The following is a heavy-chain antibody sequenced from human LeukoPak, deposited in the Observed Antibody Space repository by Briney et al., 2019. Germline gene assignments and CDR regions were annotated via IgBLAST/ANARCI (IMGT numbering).Heavy chain of an antibody. Sequence: PGGSLRLSCAASGFPFINYWMSWVRQAPGKGLEWVANIKQDGGEKYYVDSVKGRFTISRDNAKNSLYLEMNSLRAGDTAVYYCARDRDNFWSGYSDYWGQGILVTVSS. CDR1: GFPFINYW. D-gene: IGHD3-3*01. V-gene: IGHV3-7*01. CDR2: IKQDGGEK. CDR3: ARDRDNFWSGYSDY. J-gene: IGHJ4*02.